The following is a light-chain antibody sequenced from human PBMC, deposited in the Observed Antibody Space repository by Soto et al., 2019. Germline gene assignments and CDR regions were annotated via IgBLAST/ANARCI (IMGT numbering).Light chain of an antibody. CDR2: EAS. CDR3: QQFGTSPRYT. Sequence: EILLTQSPGTLSLSPGERATLSCRTSQSVGSTYLAWYQRKPGQAPRLLIYEASRRATGIPDRFSGSGSGTDFTLTISRLEPEDFAVYYCQQFGTSPRYTFGQGTKLEI. V-gene: IGKV3-20*01. J-gene: IGKJ2*01. CDR1: QSVGSTY.